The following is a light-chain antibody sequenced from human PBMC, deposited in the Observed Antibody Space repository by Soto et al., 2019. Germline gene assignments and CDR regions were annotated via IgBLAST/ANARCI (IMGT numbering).Light chain of an antibody. CDR3: QSYDSDTVI. CDR2: EDD. CDR1: SGSIASND. Sequence: NFMLTQPHSVSESPGKTVTISCTRSSGSIASNDVQWYQQRPGSSPSIVIYEDDQRPSGVPDRFSGSIDSSSSSASLTISGLKTEDEADYYCQSYDSDTVIFGGGTKLTVL. J-gene: IGLJ2*01. V-gene: IGLV6-57*01.